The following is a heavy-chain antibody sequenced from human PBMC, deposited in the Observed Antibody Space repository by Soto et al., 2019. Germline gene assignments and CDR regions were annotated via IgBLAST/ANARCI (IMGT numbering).Heavy chain of an antibody. J-gene: IGHJ5*02. D-gene: IGHD2-8*01. CDR3: ARRPAYTNNRYIWFDP. V-gene: IGHV4-34*01. CDR2: INHTGST. Sequence: SETLALTCTFSGGSTSSYSWSWIRQPPGKGLRWIGEINHTGSTNYSPSLKSRVSISQDTSKNQFFLRLRALAAADTAVYYCARRPAYTNNRYIWFDPWGQGTPVTVSS. CDR1: GGSTSSYS.